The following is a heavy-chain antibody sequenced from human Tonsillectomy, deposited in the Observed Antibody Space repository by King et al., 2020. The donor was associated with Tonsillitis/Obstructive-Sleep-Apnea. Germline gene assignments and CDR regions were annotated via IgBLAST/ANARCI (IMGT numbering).Heavy chain of an antibody. Sequence: LQLQESGSGLVKPSQTLSLTCAVSGGTISSGAYSWTWIRQPPGKGLEWIGYIYHSGSTYYNPSLKSRVTISLDRPKNQFSLNLRSVNAADTAVYYCGRVPLELVDDAFDIWGQGTMVTVSS. CDR2: IYHSGST. CDR1: GGTISSGAYS. CDR3: GRVPLELVDDAFDI. D-gene: IGHD1-7*01. J-gene: IGHJ3*02. V-gene: IGHV4-30-2*01.